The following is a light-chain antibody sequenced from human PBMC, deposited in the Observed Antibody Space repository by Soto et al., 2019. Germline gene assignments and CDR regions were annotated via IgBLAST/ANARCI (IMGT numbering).Light chain of an antibody. CDR2: SNN. Sequence: QSVLTQPPSASGTPGQRVTISCSGSSSNIGSNTVTWYQQLPGTAPKLLIYSNNHRPSGVPDRFSGSKSGTTASLAISGLQAEDEADYCCCSYTSGSRYVFGTGTKVTIL. V-gene: IGLV1-44*01. J-gene: IGLJ1*01. CDR1: SSNIGSNT. CDR3: CSYTSGSRYV.